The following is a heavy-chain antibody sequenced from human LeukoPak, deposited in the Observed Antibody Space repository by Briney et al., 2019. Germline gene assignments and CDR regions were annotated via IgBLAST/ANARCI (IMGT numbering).Heavy chain of an antibody. CDR2: IYYSGST. CDR3: ARVYRGIAAYYFDY. J-gene: IGHJ4*02. CDR1: GGSISSYY. Sequence: SETLSLTCTVSGGSISSYYWSWIRQPPGKGLEWIGYIYYSGSTNYNPSLKSRVTISVDTSKNQFSLKLSSVTAADTAVYYCARVYRGIAAYYFDYWGQGTLVTVSS. D-gene: IGHD1-26*01. V-gene: IGHV4-59*08.